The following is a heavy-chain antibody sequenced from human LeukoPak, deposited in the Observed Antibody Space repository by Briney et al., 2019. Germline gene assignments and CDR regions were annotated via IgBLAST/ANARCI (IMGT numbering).Heavy chain of an antibody. CDR1: GFTFGKYW. Sequence: PGGSLRLSCVASGFTFGKYWMSWVRQAPGKGLEWVAVIWHDGSNRHYVDSVKGRFTISRDNPKSTLYLQMNSLRAEDTAVYYCVRVVSVSNTDPAFDIWGRGTLVTVSS. D-gene: IGHD2-21*02. CDR3: VRVVSVSNTDPAFDI. CDR2: IWHDGSNR. J-gene: IGHJ3*02. V-gene: IGHV3-33*07.